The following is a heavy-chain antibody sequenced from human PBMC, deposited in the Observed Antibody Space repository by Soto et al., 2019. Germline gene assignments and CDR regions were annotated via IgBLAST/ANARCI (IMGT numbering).Heavy chain of an antibody. D-gene: IGHD6-13*01. J-gene: IGHJ5*02. CDR2: INPHNGNT. CDR3: ARTPTYSRLGDL. V-gene: IGHV1-18*04. Sequence: QVELVKSGGEVKKPGASVKVSCKAYGYTFISNGISWVRQAPGQRLGWVGCINPHNGNTVYADEFEGRVTMTIDTPTSTVYLEVRSLRSDDTAFYYCARTPTYSRLGDLWGQGTLVTVAS. CDR1: GYTFISNG.